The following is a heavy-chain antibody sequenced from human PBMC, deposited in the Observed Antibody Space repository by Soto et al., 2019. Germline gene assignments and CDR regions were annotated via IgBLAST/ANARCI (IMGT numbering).Heavy chain of an antibody. CDR3: HGYGY. V-gene: IGHV3-53*01. Sequence: EVQVVESGGGWIQPGGSLRLSCEVSGFSVTANYMSWVRQAPGKGLEWVSVIYSGGSTYYIDSVKGRFSISRDISKNTLYLQMNSLRAEDTAVYYCHGYGYWGQGTLVTVYS. D-gene: IGHD5-12*01. J-gene: IGHJ4*02. CDR2: IYSGGST. CDR1: GFSVTANY.